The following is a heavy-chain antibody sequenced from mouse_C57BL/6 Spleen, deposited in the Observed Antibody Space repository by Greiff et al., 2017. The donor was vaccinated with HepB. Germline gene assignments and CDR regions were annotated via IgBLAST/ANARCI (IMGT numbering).Heavy chain of an antibody. CDR1: GYTFTDYE. V-gene: IGHV1-15*01. Sequence: QVQLQQSGAELVRPGASVTLSCKASGYTFTDYEMHWVKQTPVHGLEWIGAIDPETGGTAYNQKFKGKAILTADKSSSTAYMELRSLTSEDSAVYYCTRGGLYYFDYWGQGTTLTVSS. J-gene: IGHJ2*01. CDR2: IDPETGGT. CDR3: TRGGLYYFDY.